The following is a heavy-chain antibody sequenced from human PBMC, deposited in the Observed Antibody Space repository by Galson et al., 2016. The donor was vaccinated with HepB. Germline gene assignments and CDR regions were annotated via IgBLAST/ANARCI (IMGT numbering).Heavy chain of an antibody. CDR1: GFTFSSYW. J-gene: IGHJ1*01. D-gene: IGHD6-13*01. CDR2: INEDGSKK. Sequence: SLRLSCAASGFTFSSYWMTWVRQAPGKGPEWMAHINEDGSKKYYVESVKGRFTISRDDAKSSLYLQMDSLRAEDTAVYSCVTERRTSSWCFWGQGTLVTVSS. CDR3: VTERRTSSWCF. V-gene: IGHV3-7*01.